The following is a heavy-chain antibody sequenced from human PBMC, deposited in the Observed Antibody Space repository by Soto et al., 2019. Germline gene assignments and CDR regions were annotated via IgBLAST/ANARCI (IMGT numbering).Heavy chain of an antibody. V-gene: IGHV1-69*01. Sequence: QVQLAQSGAEMTKPGSSVKVSCRASGGSFSDFAFSWVRQAPGQGFEWMGGIIPMFAATKYAQRLQDRVTITADESTNTVYLALNSLTSEDTAIYYCAQGAIVAVPAALSSYHDYTNYRFDSWGQGTLVTVSS. CDR3: AQGAIVAVPAALSSYHDYTNYRFDS. CDR2: IIPMFAAT. J-gene: IGHJ4*02. D-gene: IGHD2-15*01. CDR1: GGSFSDFA.